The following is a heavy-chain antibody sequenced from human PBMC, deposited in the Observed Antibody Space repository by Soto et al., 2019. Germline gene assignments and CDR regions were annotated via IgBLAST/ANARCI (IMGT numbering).Heavy chain of an antibody. J-gene: IGHJ4*02. CDR2: IYYSGRT. Sequence: SSETLSLTCSVSGGSISSGGYFYSWIRQHPGQGLEWIGSIYYSGRTYYNASLQSRLSMSVDTSKNHFSLKLTSVTAADTAVYFCARLAKEENPKVGSWYFFDYWGQGVMVTV. CDR3: ARLAKEENPKVGSWYFFDY. V-gene: IGHV4-31*03. D-gene: IGHD1-26*01. CDR1: GGSISSGGYF.